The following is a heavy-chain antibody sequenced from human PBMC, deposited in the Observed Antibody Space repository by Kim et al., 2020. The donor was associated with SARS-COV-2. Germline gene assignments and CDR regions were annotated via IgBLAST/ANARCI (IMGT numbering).Heavy chain of an antibody. Sequence: GGSLRLSCAASGFTFSDYYMSWIRQAPGKGLEWVSYISSSGSTIYYADSVKGRCTISRDNAKNSLYLQMNSLRAEDTAVYYCASQHGDSGYARGQKAVDYWGQGTLVTVSS. CDR3: ASQHGDSGYARGQKAVDY. V-gene: IGHV3-11*01. CDR2: ISSSGSTI. CDR1: GFTFSDYY. J-gene: IGHJ4*02. D-gene: IGHD5-12*01.